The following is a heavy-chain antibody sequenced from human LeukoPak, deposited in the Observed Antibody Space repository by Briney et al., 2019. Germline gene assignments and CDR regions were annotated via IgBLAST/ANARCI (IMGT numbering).Heavy chain of an antibody. J-gene: IGHJ3*02. V-gene: IGHV1-18*04. CDR1: GYTFTSYG. Sequence: ASVKASCKASGYTFTSYGISWVRQAPGQGLEWMGWISAYNGNTNYAQKLQGRVTMTTDTSTSTAYMELRSLRSDDTAVYYCARKYSSSTSCYGGNAFDIWGQETMVTVSS. CDR3: ARKYSSSTSCYGGNAFDI. D-gene: IGHD2-2*01. CDR2: ISAYNGNT.